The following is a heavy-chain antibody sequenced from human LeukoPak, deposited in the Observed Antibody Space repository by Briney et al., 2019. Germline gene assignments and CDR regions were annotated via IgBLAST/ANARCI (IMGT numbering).Heavy chain of an antibody. Sequence: ASVKVSCKASGYTFTSYDINWVRQATGQGLEWMGWMNPNSGNTGYAQKLQGRVTMTTDTSTSTAYMELRSLRSDDTAVYYCARARAYYYDSSGPSPAYFDYWGQGTLVTVSS. J-gene: IGHJ4*02. CDR2: MNPNSGNT. D-gene: IGHD3-22*01. CDR3: ARARAYYYDSSGPSPAYFDY. V-gene: IGHV1-8*02. CDR1: GYTFTSYD.